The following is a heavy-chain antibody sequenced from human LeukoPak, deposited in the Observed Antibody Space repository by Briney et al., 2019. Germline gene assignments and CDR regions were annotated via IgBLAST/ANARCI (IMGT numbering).Heavy chain of an antibody. J-gene: IGHJ6*03. V-gene: IGHV4-59*01. CDR1: GGSISSYY. D-gene: IGHD4-17*01. Sequence: SETLSLTCTVSGGSISSYYWSWIRQPPGKGLEWIGYIYYSGSTNYNPSLKSRVTISVDTSKNQFSLKLSSVTAADTAVYYCARDKFYGDYCYMDVWGKGTTVTVSS. CDR3: ARDKFYGDYCYMDV. CDR2: IYYSGST.